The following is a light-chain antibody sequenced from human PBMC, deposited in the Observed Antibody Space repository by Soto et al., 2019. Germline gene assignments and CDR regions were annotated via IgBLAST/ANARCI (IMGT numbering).Light chain of an antibody. J-gene: IGKJ2*01. CDR2: GAA. Sequence: EIVLTQSPGTLSLSPGERATLSCRASQSVSSSYLAWYQQKPDQAPRLLIYGAASRATGIPDRFSGSGSGTDFTLTISRLEPEDFAVYYCQQSGSSPRTFGQGTNLEIK. V-gene: IGKV3-20*01. CDR1: QSVSSSY. CDR3: QQSGSSPRT.